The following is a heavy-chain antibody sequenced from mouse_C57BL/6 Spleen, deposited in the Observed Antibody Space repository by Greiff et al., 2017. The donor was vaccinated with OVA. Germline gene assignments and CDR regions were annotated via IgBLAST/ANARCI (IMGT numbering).Heavy chain of an antibody. CDR1: GYTFTSYW. CDR3: ARRGGTYY. CDR2: IDPSDSYT. J-gene: IGHJ2*01. Sequence: QVQLQQPGAELVKPGASVKLSCKASGYTFTSYWMQWVKQRPGQGLEWIGEIDPSDSYTNYNQKFKGKATLTVDKSSSTAYMQLSSLTSEDSAVYYCARRGGTYYWGQGTTLTVSS. D-gene: IGHD3-3*01. V-gene: IGHV1-50*01.